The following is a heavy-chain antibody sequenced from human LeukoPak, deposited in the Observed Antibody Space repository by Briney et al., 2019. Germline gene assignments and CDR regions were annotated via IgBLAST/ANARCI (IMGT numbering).Heavy chain of an antibody. CDR3: ARDRCSGGSCYSWDAFDI. CDR2: IYSGGST. CDR1: GFTFSSYA. Sequence: GGSLRLSCAASGFTFSSYAMSWVRQAPGKGLEWVSVIYSGGSTYYADSVKGRFTISRDNSKNTLYLQMNSLRAEDMAVYYCARDRCSGGSCYSWDAFDIWGQGTMVTVSS. J-gene: IGHJ3*02. D-gene: IGHD2-15*01. V-gene: IGHV3-66*01.